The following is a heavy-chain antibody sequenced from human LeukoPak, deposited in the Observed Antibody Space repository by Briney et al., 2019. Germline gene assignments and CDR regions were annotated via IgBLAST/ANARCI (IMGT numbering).Heavy chain of an antibody. CDR1: GYTFTSYD. V-gene: IGHV1-8*03. J-gene: IGHJ4*02. CDR2: MNPNSGNT. CDR3: ALHSSGLVPRY. D-gene: IGHD6-19*01. Sequence: ASVKVSCKASGYTFTSYDISWVRQATGQGLEWMGWMNPNSGNTGYAQKFQGRVTITRNTSISTAYMELSSLRSEDTAVYYCALHSSGLVPRYWGQGTLVTVSS.